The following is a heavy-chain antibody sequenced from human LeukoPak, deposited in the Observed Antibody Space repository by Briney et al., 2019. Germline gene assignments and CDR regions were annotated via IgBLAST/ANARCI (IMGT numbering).Heavy chain of an antibody. CDR3: AKSRDGGASALDY. Sequence: GGSLRLSCAASGFTFSTYGMSWVRQAPGKGLEWVSLISGSGGSSNYADSVKGRFTISRDNSKNTEFLQMNSLRAEDTAVYYCAKSRDGGASALDYWGQGTLVTVSS. CDR1: GFTFSTYG. D-gene: IGHD3-16*01. CDR2: ISGSGGSS. V-gene: IGHV3-23*01. J-gene: IGHJ4*02.